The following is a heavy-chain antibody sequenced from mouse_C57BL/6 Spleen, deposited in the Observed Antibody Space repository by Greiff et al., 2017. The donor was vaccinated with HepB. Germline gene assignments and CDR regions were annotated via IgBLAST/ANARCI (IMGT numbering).Heavy chain of an antibody. CDR3: VRSIWSGAMDY. D-gene: IGHD1-1*02. Sequence: EVHLVESGGGLVQPKGSLKLSCAASGFSFNTYAMNWVRQAPGKGLEWVARIRSKSNNYATYYADSVKDRFTISRDDSESMLYLQMNNLKTEDTAMYYCVRSIWSGAMDYWGQGTSVTVSS. J-gene: IGHJ4*01. V-gene: IGHV10-1*01. CDR2: IRSKSNNYAT. CDR1: GFSFNTYA.